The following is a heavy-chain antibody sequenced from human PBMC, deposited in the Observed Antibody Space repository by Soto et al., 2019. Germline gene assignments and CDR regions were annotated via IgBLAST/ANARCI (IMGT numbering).Heavy chain of an antibody. CDR3: ARVIPATGPAGWFDP. Sequence: ASVKVSCKASGGTFSSYAISWVRQAPGQGLEWMGGIIPIFGTANYAQKFQGRVTITADKSTSTAYMELSSLRSEDTAVYYCARVIPATGPAGWFDPWGQGTLVIVS. J-gene: IGHJ5*02. V-gene: IGHV1-69*06. CDR2: IIPIFGTA. CDR1: GGTFSSYA. D-gene: IGHD2-2*01.